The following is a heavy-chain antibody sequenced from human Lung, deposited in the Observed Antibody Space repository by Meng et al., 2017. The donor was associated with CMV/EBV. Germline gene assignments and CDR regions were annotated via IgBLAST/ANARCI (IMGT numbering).Heavy chain of an antibody. D-gene: IGHD7-27*01. Sequence: ASVKVSCKASGYTFTLFDIHWVRQAPGQGLEWLGWISPNTDGTNYAQRFQGRVAMTCDTSITTAYMELSSLTSDDTAIYYCARDRSLSRLGRSDAFDFWGHGTXVTVSS. V-gene: IGHV1-2*02. CDR3: ARDRSLSRLGRSDAFDF. CDR2: ISPNTDGT. CDR1: GYTFTLFD. J-gene: IGHJ3*01.